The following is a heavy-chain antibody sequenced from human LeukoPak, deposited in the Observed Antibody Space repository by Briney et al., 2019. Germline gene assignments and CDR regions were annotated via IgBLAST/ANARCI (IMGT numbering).Heavy chain of an antibody. Sequence: GSLRLSCAASGFTFSSYSMNWVRQAPGKGLEWVSSISNSSSYIYYADSVKGRFTISRDNAKNSMYLEMKNLRGDDTGFYYCVRDSGSAWSGLFDSWGQGTLVTVSS. CDR2: ISNSSSYI. J-gene: IGHJ4*02. V-gene: IGHV3-21*01. CDR1: GFTFSSYS. CDR3: VRDSGSAWSGLFDS. D-gene: IGHD2-21*02.